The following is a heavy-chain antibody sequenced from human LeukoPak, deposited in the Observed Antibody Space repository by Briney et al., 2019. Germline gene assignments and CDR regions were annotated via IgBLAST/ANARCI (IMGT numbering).Heavy chain of an antibody. Sequence: ASVKVPCKASGGTFSSYAISWVRQAPGQGLEWMGRIIPILGIANYAQKFQGRVTITADKSTSTAYMELSSLRSEDTAVYYCARHQNLGVIAAAGSNAFDIWGQGTMVTVSS. J-gene: IGHJ3*02. V-gene: IGHV1-69*04. CDR3: ARHQNLGVIAAAGSNAFDI. CDR2: IIPILGIA. CDR1: GGTFSSYA. D-gene: IGHD6-13*01.